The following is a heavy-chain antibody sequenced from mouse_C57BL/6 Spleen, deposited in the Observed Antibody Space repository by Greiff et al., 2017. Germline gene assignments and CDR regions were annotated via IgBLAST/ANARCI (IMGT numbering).Heavy chain of an antibody. V-gene: IGHV14-2*01. J-gene: IGHJ2*01. CDR1: GFNIKDYY. CDR2: IDPEDDET. CDR3: ARRGSSPFDY. D-gene: IGHD1-1*01. Sequence: EVKVVESGAELVKPGASVKLSCTASGFNIKDYYMHWVKQRTEQGLEWIGRIDPEDDETKYAPKFQGKATITADTSSNPAYLQLSSLPSEDPAVYYCARRGSSPFDYWGQGTTLTVSS.